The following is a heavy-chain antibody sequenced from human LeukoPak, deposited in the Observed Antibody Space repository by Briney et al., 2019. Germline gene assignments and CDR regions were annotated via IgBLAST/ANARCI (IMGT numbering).Heavy chain of an antibody. CDR3: AKDITGGRSSPYFDS. CDR2: ISSSSSYI. J-gene: IGHJ4*02. CDR1: GFTFSSYS. Sequence: GESLRLSCAASGFTFSSYSMNWVRQAPGKGLEWVSSISSSSSYIYYADSVKGRFTISRDNAKNSLYLQMNSLRDEDTALYYCAKDITGGRSSPYFDSWGQGTLVTVSS. D-gene: IGHD1-14*01. V-gene: IGHV3-21*04.